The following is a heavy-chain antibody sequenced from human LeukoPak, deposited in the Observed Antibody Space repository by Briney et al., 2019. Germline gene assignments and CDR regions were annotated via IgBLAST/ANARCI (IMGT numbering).Heavy chain of an antibody. V-gene: IGHV3-66*01. J-gene: IGHJ6*02. CDR1: GFTVSSNY. Sequence: GGSLRLSCAASGFTVSSNYMSWVRQAPGKGLEWVSVIYSGGSTYYADSVKGRFTISRDNSKNTLYLQMNSLRAEDTAVYYCARDQFLVGATTDYYYYGMDVWGQGTTVTVSS. CDR3: ARDQFLVGATTDYYYYGMDV. CDR2: IYSGGST. D-gene: IGHD1-26*01.